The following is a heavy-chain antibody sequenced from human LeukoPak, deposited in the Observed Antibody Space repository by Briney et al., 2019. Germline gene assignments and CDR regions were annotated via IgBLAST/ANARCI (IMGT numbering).Heavy chain of an antibody. V-gene: IGHV4-31*03. J-gene: IGHJ2*01. D-gene: IGHD3-3*01. Sequence: PSETLSLTCTVSGGSISSGGYWWSWTRQYPGKGLEWIGYIYYSGSIYYNPSLRSRVAMSVDTSQNQYSLKLNSVTAADTAVYYCARAIVTPSGYVWYFDLWGRGTLVTVSS. CDR3: ARAIVTPSGYVWYFDL. CDR2: IYYSGSI. CDR1: GGSISSGGYW.